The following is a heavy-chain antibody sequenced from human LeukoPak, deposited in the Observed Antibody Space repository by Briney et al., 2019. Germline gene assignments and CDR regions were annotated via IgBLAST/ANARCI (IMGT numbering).Heavy chain of an antibody. V-gene: IGHV3-21*01. CDR3: ARDDSGYDFAGYDY. Sequence: PGGSLRLSCAASGFTFSSYSMNWVRQAPGKGLEWVSSISSSSSYIYYADSVKGRFTISRDNAKNSLYLQMNSLRAEDTAVYYCARDDSGYDFAGYDYWGQGTLVTVSS. J-gene: IGHJ4*02. CDR2: ISSSSSYI. CDR1: GFTFSSYS. D-gene: IGHD5-12*01.